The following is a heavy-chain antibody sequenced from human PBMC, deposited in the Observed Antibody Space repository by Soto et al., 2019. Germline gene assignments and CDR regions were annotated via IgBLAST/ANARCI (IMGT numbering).Heavy chain of an antibody. CDR2: IYHSGST. D-gene: IGHD6-13*01. V-gene: IGHV4-38-2*01. CDR1: GYSISSGYY. J-gene: IGHJ4*02. Sequence: SETLSLTCAVSGYSISSGYYWGWIRQPPGKGLEWIGSIYHSGSTYYNPSLKSRVTISVDTSKNQFSLKPSSVTAADTAVYYCARVIAAAATPFDYWGQGTLVTVSS. CDR3: ARVIAAAATPFDY.